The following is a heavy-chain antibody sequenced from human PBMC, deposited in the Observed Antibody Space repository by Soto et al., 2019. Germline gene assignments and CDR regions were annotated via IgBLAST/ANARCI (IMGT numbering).Heavy chain of an antibody. CDR1: GGTFSSYT. V-gene: IGHV1-69*02. J-gene: IGHJ1*01. CDR2: IIPILGIA. CDR3: ARVRDYGDSPLQH. Sequence: QVQLVQSGAEVKKPGSSVKVSCKASGGTFSSYTISWVRQAPGQGLEWMGRIIPILGIANYAQKFQGRVTITADKSTSTAYMELSSLRSEDTAVYYCARVRDYGDSPLQHWGQGTLVTVSS. D-gene: IGHD4-17*01.